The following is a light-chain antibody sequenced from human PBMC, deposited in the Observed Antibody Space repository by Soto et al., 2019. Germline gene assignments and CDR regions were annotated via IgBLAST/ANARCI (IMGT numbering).Light chain of an antibody. CDR2: DAS. J-gene: IGKJ4*01. CDR3: QQRSDWPSA. Sequence: IVLTQSPDTLSLSPGETATLSCRASQSISDYLAWYQQKPGQAPRLLIYDASNRATGIPGRFSGSGSGTDFSLTISSLEAEDFAVYYCQQRSDWPSAFGGGTKVDIK. CDR1: QSISDY. V-gene: IGKV3-11*01.